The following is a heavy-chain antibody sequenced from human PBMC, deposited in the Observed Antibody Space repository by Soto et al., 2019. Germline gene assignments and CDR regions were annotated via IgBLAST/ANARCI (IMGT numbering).Heavy chain of an antibody. CDR2: IIPIFGTA. V-gene: IGHV1-69*13. CDR3: ARHGSEPRYYYYGMDV. J-gene: IGHJ6*02. D-gene: IGHD3-10*01. Sequence: SVKVSCKASGGTFSSYAISWVRQAPEQGLEWMGGIIPIFGTANYAQKFQGRVTITADESTSTAYMELSSLRSEDTAVYYCARHGSEPRYYYYGMDVWGQGTTVTVSS. CDR1: GGTFSSYA.